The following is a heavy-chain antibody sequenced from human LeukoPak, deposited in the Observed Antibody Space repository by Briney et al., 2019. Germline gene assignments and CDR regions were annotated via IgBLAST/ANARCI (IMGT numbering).Heavy chain of an antibody. Sequence: GGSLRLSCAASGFTFDDYGMSWVRPAPGKGLEWVSGINLNGGSTGYADSVKGRFTICRDNAKSSLYLQMNSLRAEDTALYHCARHPNYCSSTSCYDYYYYYMDVWGKGTTVTVSS. V-gene: IGHV3-20*01. J-gene: IGHJ6*03. CDR1: GFTFDDYG. CDR2: INLNGGST. CDR3: ARHPNYCSSTSCYDYYYYYMDV. D-gene: IGHD2-2*01.